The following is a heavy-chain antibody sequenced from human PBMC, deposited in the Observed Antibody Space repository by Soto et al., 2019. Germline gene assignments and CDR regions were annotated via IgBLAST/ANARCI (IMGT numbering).Heavy chain of an antibody. CDR3: ARYSSSWFGRIDY. CDR2: INPSGGST. D-gene: IGHD6-13*01. Sequence: ASVKVSCKASGYTFTSYYMHWVRQAPGQGLEWMGIINPSGGSTSYAQKFQGRFTISRDNSKNTLYLQMNSLRAEDTAVYYCARYSSSWFGRIDYWGQGTLVTVSS. J-gene: IGHJ4*02. CDR1: GYTFTSYY. V-gene: IGHV1-46*01.